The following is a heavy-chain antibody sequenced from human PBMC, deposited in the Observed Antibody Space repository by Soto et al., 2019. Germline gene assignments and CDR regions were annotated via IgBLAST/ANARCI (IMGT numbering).Heavy chain of an antibody. V-gene: IGHV1-69*13. CDR2: IIPIFGTA. Sequence: ASVKVSCKASGGTFSSYAISWVRQAPGQGLERMGGIIPIFGTANYAQKFQGRVTITADESTSTAYMELSSLRSEDTAVYYCATTYYDSSGYYYPIDYWGQGTLVTVSS. CDR1: GGTFSSYA. CDR3: ATTYYDSSGYYYPIDY. J-gene: IGHJ4*02. D-gene: IGHD3-22*01.